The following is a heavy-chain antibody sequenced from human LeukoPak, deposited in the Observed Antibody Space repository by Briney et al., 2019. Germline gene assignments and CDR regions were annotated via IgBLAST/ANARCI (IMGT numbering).Heavy chain of an antibody. D-gene: IGHD6-19*01. CDR2: IYPGDSDT. CDR1: GYSFTSYW. J-gene: IGHJ4*02. CDR3: ARLSGWYPNPTYYFDY. V-gene: IGHV5-51*01. Sequence: RGESLKISCKSSGYSFTSYWIGWVRQMPGKGLEWMGIIYPGDSDTRYSPSFQGQVTISADKSISTAYLQWSSLKASDTAMYYCARLSGWYPNPTYYFDYWGQGTLVTVSS.